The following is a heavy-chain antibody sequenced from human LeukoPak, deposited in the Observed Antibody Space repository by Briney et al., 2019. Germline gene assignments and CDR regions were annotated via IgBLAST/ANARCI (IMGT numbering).Heavy chain of an antibody. D-gene: IGHD6-13*01. J-gene: IGHJ4*02. Sequence: GGSLRLSCAASGFTFDDYAMHWVRQAPGKGLEWVSGITWNSGIIGYADSVKGRFTISRDNAKNSLYLQMNSLRAEDTALYYCSKGHRSSSWHGYFDYWGQGTLVTVSS. CDR1: GFTFDDYA. CDR3: SKGHRSSSWHGYFDY. CDR2: ITWNSGII. V-gene: IGHV3-9*01.